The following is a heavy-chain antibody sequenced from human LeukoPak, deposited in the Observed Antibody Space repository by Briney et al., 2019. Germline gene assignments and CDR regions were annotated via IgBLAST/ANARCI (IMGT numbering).Heavy chain of an antibody. V-gene: IGHV1-69*05. CDR3: ASDIYGSQPSDY. CDR2: IVPIFDTP. J-gene: IGHJ4*02. D-gene: IGHD3-10*01. CDR1: GGTSRDFA. Sequence: ASVKVSCKASGGTSRDFAVSWVRQAPGQGLEWMGGIVPIFDTPNYAQRFEDRVTITTDEATNTAYMELTGLRSEDTAVYYCASDIYGSQPSDYWGQGTLVIVSS.